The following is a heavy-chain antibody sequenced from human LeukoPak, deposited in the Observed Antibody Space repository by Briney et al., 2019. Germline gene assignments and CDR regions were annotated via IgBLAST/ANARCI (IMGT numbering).Heavy chain of an antibody. V-gene: IGHV4-38-2*02. Sequence: PSETLSLTCTVSGYSISSGYYWGWIRQPPGKGLEWIGYIYYSGSTNYNPSLKSRVTISVDTSKNQFSLKLSSVTAADTAVYYCARHGFRFLEAYYFDYWGQGTLVTVSS. CDR1: GYSISSGYY. D-gene: IGHD3-3*01. J-gene: IGHJ4*02. CDR2: IYYSGST. CDR3: ARHGFRFLEAYYFDY.